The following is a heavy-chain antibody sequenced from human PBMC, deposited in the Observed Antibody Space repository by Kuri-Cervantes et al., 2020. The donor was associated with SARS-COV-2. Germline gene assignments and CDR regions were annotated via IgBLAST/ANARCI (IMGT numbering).Heavy chain of an antibody. CDR1: SGSFSDYY. CDR3: ASCITIFGVVICGYFDY. V-gene: IGHV4-34*01. D-gene: IGHD3-3*01. CDR2: INHSGST. Sequence: SETLSLTCAGYSGSFSDYYWSWIRQTPEMGLEWIGEINHSGSTNYNPSLKSRVTISVDTSKNQFSLKLSSVTAADTAVYYCASCITIFGVVICGYFDYWGQGTLVTVSS. J-gene: IGHJ4*02.